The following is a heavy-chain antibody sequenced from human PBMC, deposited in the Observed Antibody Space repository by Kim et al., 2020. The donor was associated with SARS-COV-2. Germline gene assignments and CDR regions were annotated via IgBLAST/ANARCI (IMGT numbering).Heavy chain of an antibody. CDR1: GGTISSSSYY. V-gene: IGHV4-39*07. J-gene: IGHJ4*02. CDR3: GRDPGYLYYFDY. Sequence: SETLSLTCTVSGGTISSSSYYWGWIRQPPGKGLEWIGSIYYSGSTYYNPSLKSRATISVDTSKNQFSLKLSSVTAAATAVYYCGRDPGYLYYFDYWGQGTLVTVSS. D-gene: IGHD1-1*01. CDR2: IYYSGST.